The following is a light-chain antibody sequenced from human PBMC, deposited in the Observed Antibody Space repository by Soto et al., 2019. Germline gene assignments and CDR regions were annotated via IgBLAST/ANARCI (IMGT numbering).Light chain of an antibody. V-gene: IGLV1-44*01. CDR1: SSNIGTNT. Sequence: QSVLTQPPSASGTPGQRVTISCSGSSSNIGTNTVNWYQQLPGAAPKLLISDDNDRSSRVPDRFSASKSGTSASLAISGLQSEDEAAYYCATWDDSLNGRVFGGGTKLT. CDR2: DDN. J-gene: IGLJ2*01. CDR3: ATWDDSLNGRV.